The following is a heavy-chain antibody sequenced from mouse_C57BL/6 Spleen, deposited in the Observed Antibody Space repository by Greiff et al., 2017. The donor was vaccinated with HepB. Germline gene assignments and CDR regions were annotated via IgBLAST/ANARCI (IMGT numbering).Heavy chain of an antibody. V-gene: IGHV5-9-1*02. CDR2: ISSGGDYI. CDR1: GFTSSSYA. D-gene: IGHD1-1*01. J-gene: IGHJ3*01. CDR3: TRRGLFAWFAY. Sequence: EVMLVESGEGLVKPGGSLKLSCAASGFTSSSYAMSWVRQTPEKRLEWVAYISSGGDYIYYADTVKGRFTISRDNARNTLYLQMSSLKSEDTAMYYCTRRGLFAWFAYWGQGTLVTVSA.